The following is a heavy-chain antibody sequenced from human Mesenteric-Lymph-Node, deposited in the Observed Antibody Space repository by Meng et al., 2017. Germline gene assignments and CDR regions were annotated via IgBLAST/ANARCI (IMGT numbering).Heavy chain of an antibody. J-gene: IGHJ3*01. V-gene: IGHV3-23*01. CDR3: AKDRDVVMIRSDGFDF. CDR2: ISGSGVTT. Sequence: GGSLRLSCAASGFTFSSYAMTWVRQAPGKGLEWVSLISGSGVTTNYADSVKGRFTISRDNSKNTVYLQMNSQRAEDTAVYYCAKDRDVVMIRSDGFDFWGQGTMVTVSS. CDR1: GFTFSSYA. D-gene: IGHD3-16*01.